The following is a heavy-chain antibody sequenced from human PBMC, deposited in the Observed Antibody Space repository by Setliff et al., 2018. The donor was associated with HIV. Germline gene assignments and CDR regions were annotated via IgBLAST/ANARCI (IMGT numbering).Heavy chain of an antibody. CDR1: GYIFTSYD. CDR2: MNPNSGNT. D-gene: IGHD4-4*01. CDR3: ATDKGTTLSSYYYYYMDV. J-gene: IGHJ6*03. Sequence: ASVKVSCKASGYIFTSYDINWVRQATGQGLEWMGWMNPNSGNTGYAQKLQGRVTITRNTSINTAYMELSSLRSEDTAVYYCATDKGTTLSSYYYYYMDVWGKGTTVTVSS. V-gene: IGHV1-8*03.